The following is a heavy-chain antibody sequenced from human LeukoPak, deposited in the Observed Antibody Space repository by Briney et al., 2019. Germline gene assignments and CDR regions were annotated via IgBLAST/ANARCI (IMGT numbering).Heavy chain of an antibody. CDR2: INPNSGGT. D-gene: IGHD3-3*01. V-gene: IGHV1-2*02. CDR1: GYTFTGYY. J-gene: IGHJ4*02. CDR3: ARDGISRSDFWSGFIRENYFDY. Sequence: ASVKVSCKASGYTFTGYYMHWVRQAPGQGLEWMGWINPNSGGTNYAQRFQGRVTMTRDTSISTAYMELSRLRPDDTAVYYCARDGISRSDFWSGFIRENYFDYWGQGTLVTVSS.